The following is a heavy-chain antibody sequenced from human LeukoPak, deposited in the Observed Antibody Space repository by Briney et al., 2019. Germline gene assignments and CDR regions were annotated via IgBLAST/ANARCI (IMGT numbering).Heavy chain of an antibody. CDR1: GGAFSSYA. CDR2: IIPIFGAA. J-gene: IGHJ5*02. CDR3: ACLWSGYTYNWFDP. Sequence: GSSVTVSFTASGGAFSSYAISWVRQAPGQRLEWMGGIIPIFGAANYAQKFQGRVTITADESTSTAYMELSSLRSEDTAVYYCACLWSGYTYNWFDPWGQGTLVTVSS. D-gene: IGHD3-3*01. V-gene: IGHV1-69*01.